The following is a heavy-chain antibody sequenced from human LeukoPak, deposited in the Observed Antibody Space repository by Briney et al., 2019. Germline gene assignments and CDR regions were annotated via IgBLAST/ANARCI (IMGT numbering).Heavy chain of an antibody. Sequence: PSETLSLTCAVYGGSFSGYYWSWIRQPPGKGLEWIGEINHSGSTNYNPSLKSRVTISVDTSKNQFSLKLSSVTAADTAVYYCARAGYSSGWYPSLLYYYGMDVWGQGTTVTVSS. J-gene: IGHJ6*02. CDR2: INHSGST. D-gene: IGHD6-19*01. V-gene: IGHV4-34*01. CDR3: ARAGYSSGWYPSLLYYYGMDV. CDR1: GGSFSGYY.